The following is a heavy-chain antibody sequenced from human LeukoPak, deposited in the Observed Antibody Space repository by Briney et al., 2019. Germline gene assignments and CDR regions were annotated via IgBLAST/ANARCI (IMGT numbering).Heavy chain of an antibody. D-gene: IGHD2-21*02. CDR2: IWYDGSNK. J-gene: IGHJ4*02. CDR3: ARDLSPYCGGDCWNFDY. CDR1: GFTFSSYG. Sequence: GRSLRLSCAASGFTFSSYGMHWVRQAPGKGLEWVAVIWYDGSNKYYADSVKGRFTISRDNSKNTLYLQMNSLRAEDTAVYYCARDLSPYCGGDCWNFDYWGQGTLVTVSS. V-gene: IGHV3-33*01.